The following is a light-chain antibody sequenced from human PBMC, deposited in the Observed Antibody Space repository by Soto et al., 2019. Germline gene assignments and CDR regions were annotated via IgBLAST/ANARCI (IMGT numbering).Light chain of an antibody. V-gene: IGKV1-39*01. CDR2: GTS. CDR1: QSIGTS. Sequence: DIQLTQSPSSVSASVVDRVTISCRASQSIGTSLNWYQRKPGKAPNLLIYGTSHLHSGVPSRFSGTGSGTDFTLIITSRQRGDFATYYCQQTYSSLWTFGQGTKVDIK. CDR3: QQTYSSLWT. J-gene: IGKJ1*01.